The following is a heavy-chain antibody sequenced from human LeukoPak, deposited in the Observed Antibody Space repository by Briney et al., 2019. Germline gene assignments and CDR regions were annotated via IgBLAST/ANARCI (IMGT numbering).Heavy chain of an antibody. Sequence: ASVKVSCEASGYTFTGYYMHWVRQAPGQGLDWMGWINPNSGGTDYAQKFQGRVTMTRDTSISTGYMELSRLRSDDTAVYYCARDRTGEVDSWGQGTLVTVSS. CDR2: INPNSGGT. V-gene: IGHV1-2*02. CDR1: GYTFTGYY. J-gene: IGHJ4*02. CDR3: ARDRTGEVDS.